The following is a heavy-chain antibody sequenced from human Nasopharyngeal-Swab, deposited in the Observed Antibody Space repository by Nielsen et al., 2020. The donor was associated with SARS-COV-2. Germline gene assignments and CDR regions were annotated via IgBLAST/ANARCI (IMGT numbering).Heavy chain of an antibody. J-gene: IGHJ4*02. CDR1: GFTFSSYS. V-gene: IGHV3-66*01. CDR3: ARGFASSLR. Sequence: GESLKISCAASGFTFSSYSMNWVRQAPGKGLEWVSVIYSGGSTYYADSVKGRFTISRDNSKNTLYLQMNSLRAEDTAVYYCARGFASSLRWGQGTLVTVSS. CDR2: IYSGGST. D-gene: IGHD5/OR15-5a*01.